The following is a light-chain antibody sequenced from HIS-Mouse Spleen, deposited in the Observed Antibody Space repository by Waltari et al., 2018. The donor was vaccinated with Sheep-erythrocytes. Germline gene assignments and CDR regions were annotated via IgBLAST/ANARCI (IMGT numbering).Light chain of an antibody. CDR2: DVS. V-gene: IGLV2-11*01. CDR1: SSDVGGYNY. CDR3: CSYAGSYNHV. J-gene: IGLJ1*01. Sequence: QTALTQPRSVSGSPGQSVTISCTGSSSDVGGYNYVSWYPHHPGQAPKLMIYDVSKRPSGVPDRFSGSKSGNTASLTISGLQAEDEADYYCCSYAGSYNHVFATGTKVTVL.